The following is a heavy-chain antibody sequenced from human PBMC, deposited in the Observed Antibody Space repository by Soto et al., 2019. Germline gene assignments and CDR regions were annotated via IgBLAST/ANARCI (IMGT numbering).Heavy chain of an antibody. J-gene: IGHJ4*02. CDR1: GGSISSSSYY. Sequence: QLQLQESGPGLVKPSETLSLTCTVSGGSISSSSYYWGWIRQPPGKGLEWIGSIYYSGSTYYNPSLKSRVTISVDTSTNQFSLKQSSGTAADTAVYYCARQDIVLMVYANDYWGQGTLVTVSS. V-gene: IGHV4-39*01. CDR3: ARQDIVLMVYANDY. D-gene: IGHD2-8*01. CDR2: IYYSGST.